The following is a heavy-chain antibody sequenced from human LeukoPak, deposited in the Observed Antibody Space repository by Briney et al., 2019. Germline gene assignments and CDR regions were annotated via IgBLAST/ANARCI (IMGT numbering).Heavy chain of an antibody. CDR1: GFTFSNCW. CDR3: ARDKEEGSSSESIFDI. CDR2: IKQDGSET. D-gene: IGHD2-2*01. Sequence: SGGSLRLSCVTSGFTFSNCWMSWVRQAPGKGLEWVANIKQDGSETYYIDSVKGRFSISRDNAKKSLELQMNSLRVEDTAVYYCARDKEEGSSSESIFDIWGQRTMVTVSA. J-gene: IGHJ3*02. V-gene: IGHV3-7*01.